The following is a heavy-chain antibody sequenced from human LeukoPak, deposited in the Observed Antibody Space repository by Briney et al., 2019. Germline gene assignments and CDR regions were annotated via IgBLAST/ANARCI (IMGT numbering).Heavy chain of an antibody. Sequence: GGSLRLSCVASGFSLSGYWMYWVRQAPGKGLMYISRNNGDGSTTKYADVVKGRFTMSRDNVKNTLYLQMNSLRVEDTAVYYCARDPRNVGLAPWGQGTLVTVSS. CDR3: ARDPRNVGLAP. CDR1: GFSLSGYW. D-gene: IGHD2-15*01. J-gene: IGHJ5*02. V-gene: IGHV3-74*03. CDR2: NNGDGSTT.